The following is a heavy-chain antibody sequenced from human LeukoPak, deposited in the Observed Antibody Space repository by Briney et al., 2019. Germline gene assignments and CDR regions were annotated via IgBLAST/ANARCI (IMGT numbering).Heavy chain of an antibody. CDR1: GFTLSTSE. CDR3: AREVLTESIYSGYDAFDI. CDR2: IKGDNSV. D-gene: IGHD5-12*01. J-gene: IGHJ3*02. V-gene: IGHV3-48*03. Sequence: GGSLRLSCAASGFTLSTSEMNWVRQAPGKGLEWVSHIKGDNSVLYADSVKGRFTISSDKATNSVYLEMNSLRAEDTAVYYCAREVLTESIYSGYDAFDIWGQGTTVTVSS.